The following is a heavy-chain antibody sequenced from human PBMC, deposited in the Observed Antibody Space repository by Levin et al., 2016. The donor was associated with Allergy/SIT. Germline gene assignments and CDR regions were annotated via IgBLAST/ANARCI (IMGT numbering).Heavy chain of an antibody. V-gene: IGHV1-2*02. J-gene: IGHJ3*02. D-gene: IGHD4-23*01. CDR3: ARDRSTVISHYPNSAFDI. CDR2: INPNSGGT. Sequence: ASVKVSCKASGYTFTGYYMHWVRQAPGQGLEWMGWINPNSGGTNYAQKFQGRVTMTRDTSISTAYMELSRLRSDDTAVYYCARDRSTVISHYPNSAFDIWGQGTMVTVSS. CDR1: GYTFTGYY.